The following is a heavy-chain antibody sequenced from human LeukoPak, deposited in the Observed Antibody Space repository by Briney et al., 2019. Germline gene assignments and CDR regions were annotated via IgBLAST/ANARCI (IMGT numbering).Heavy chain of an antibody. CDR1: GYTFTSYD. Sequence: ASVKVSCKASGYTFTSYDINWVRQATGQGLEWMGWMNPNSGNTGYAQKFQGRVTMTRNTSISTAYMELSSLRSEDTAVYYCARVVATNSRYYCYYYGMDVWGQGTTVTVSS. J-gene: IGHJ6*02. V-gene: IGHV1-8*01. D-gene: IGHD5-12*01. CDR3: ARVVATNSRYYCYYYGMDV. CDR2: MNPNSGNT.